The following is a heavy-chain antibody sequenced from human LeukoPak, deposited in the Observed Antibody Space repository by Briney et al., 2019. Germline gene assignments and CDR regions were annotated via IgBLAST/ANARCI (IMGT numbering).Heavy chain of an antibody. CDR2: IYPGDSDT. J-gene: IGHJ6*02. D-gene: IGHD3-10*01. CDR3: ARLRNYYGSGGMDV. V-gene: IGHV5-51*01. Sequence: GESLKISCKGSGYSFTNYWIGWVRQMPEKGLEWMGIIYPGDSDTRYSPSLQGQVTISVDKSISTAYLQWSSLKASDTAMFYCARLRNYYGSGGMDVWGQGTTVTVSS. CDR1: GYSFTNYW.